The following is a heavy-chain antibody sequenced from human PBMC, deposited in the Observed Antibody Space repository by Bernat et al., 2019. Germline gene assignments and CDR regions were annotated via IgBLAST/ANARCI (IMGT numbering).Heavy chain of an antibody. D-gene: IGHD2-15*01. CDR1: GFTFSSYA. Sequence: QVQLVESGGGVVQPGRSLRLSCAASGFTFSSYAMHWVRQAPGKGLEWVAVIPYDGSNKYYADSVKGRFTISRDNSKNTLYLQMNSLRAEDTAVYYCARDVYSGYCSGGSCYGRSGFDPWGQGTLVTVSS. CDR3: ARDVYSGYCSGGSCYGRSGFDP. J-gene: IGHJ5*02. V-gene: IGHV3-30-3*01. CDR2: IPYDGSNK.